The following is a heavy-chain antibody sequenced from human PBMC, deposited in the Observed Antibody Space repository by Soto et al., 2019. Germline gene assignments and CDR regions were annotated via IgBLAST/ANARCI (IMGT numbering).Heavy chain of an antibody. Sequence: QVQLQESGSGLVKPSQTLSLTCAVSGGSISTGGCSWSWIRLPPGRALEWIGYIFDTGKTYYSASLKSRVTMSVDRAQKQFSLRLESVTAADTAMYFCACLDGYNRYFDLWGRGTLVTVSS. J-gene: IGHJ2*01. D-gene: IGHD5-12*01. CDR2: IFDTGKT. CDR3: ACLDGYNRYFDL. CDR1: GGSISTGGCS. V-gene: IGHV4-30-2*01.